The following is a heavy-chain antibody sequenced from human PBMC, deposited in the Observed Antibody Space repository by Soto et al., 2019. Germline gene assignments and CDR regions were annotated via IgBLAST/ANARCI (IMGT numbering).Heavy chain of an antibody. Sequence: ASVKVSCKASGYTFTGYYMHWVRQAPGQGLEWMGWINPNSGGTNYAQKFQGWVTMTRDTSISTAYMELSRLRSDDTAVYYCATSRVSIAVAGETEYYVDYWGQGTLVTVSS. J-gene: IGHJ4*02. CDR1: GYTFTGYY. CDR3: ATSRVSIAVAGETEYYVDY. V-gene: IGHV1-2*04. D-gene: IGHD6-19*01. CDR2: INPNSGGT.